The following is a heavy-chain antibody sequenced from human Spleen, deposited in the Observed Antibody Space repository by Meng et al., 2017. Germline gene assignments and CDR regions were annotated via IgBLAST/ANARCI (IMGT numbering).Heavy chain of an antibody. Sequence: GESLKISCAASGFTFSNSWMTWVRQAPGKGLEWIGRVKSKTDGGTTDYAVPVQGRFTISRDDSKNTLYLQMTNMKTEDAAVYYCMADESTVATHYYYGMDIWGQGTTVTVSS. J-gene: IGHJ6*02. D-gene: IGHD4-17*01. V-gene: IGHV3-15*01. CDR1: GFTFSNSW. CDR3: MADESTVATHYYYGMDI. CDR2: VKSKTDGGTT.